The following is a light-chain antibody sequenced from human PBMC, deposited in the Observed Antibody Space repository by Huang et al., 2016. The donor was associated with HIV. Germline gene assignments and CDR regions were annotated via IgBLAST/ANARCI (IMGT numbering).Light chain of an antibody. V-gene: IGKV3-15*01. CDR2: GAS. Sequence: EIVMTQSPATLSVSPGERATLSCRASQHVNKNVDWYPQIPGRAPRLLIYGASTRATGCPASVSGSGSGTEFNLTISSLQSEDFALYYCQQYKSWPPLTFGGGTKVEIK. CDR3: QQYKSWPPLT. J-gene: IGKJ4*01. CDR1: QHVNKN.